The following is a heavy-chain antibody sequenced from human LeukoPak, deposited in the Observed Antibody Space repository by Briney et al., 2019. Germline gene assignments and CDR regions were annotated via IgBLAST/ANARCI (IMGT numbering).Heavy chain of an antibody. CDR3: ARQFYYDSGGSHY. V-gene: IGHV4-39*01. CDR2: IFYSGST. CDR1: GGSISSSSYY. J-gene: IGHJ4*02. D-gene: IGHD3-22*01. Sequence: SETLSLTCTVSGGSISSSSYYWGWIRQPPGKALEWIGSIFYSGSTYYNPSLESRVTISVDTSKNQFSLKLSSVTAADTAVYYCARQFYYDSGGSHYWGQGTLVTVSS.